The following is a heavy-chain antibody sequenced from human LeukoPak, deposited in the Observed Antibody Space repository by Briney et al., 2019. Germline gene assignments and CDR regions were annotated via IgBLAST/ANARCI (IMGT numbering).Heavy chain of an antibody. CDR3: ARDRGYTAGVVDY. V-gene: IGHV4-34*01. D-gene: IGHD1-1*01. Sequence: SETLSLTCAVYGGSFSGYYWSWIRQPPGEGLEWIGEINHSGSTNYNPSLKSRVTMSVDTSKNQFSLKLSSVTAADTAVYYCARDRGYTAGVVDYWGQGTLVTVSS. CDR2: INHSGST. J-gene: IGHJ4*02. CDR1: GGSFSGYY.